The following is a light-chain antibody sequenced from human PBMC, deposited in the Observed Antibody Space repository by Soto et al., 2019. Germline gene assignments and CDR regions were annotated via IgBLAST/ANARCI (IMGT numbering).Light chain of an antibody. CDR1: ESINNW. V-gene: IGKV1-5*03. Sequence: DIQMTQSPSTLSASVGDRVNITCRASESINNWLAWYQQKPGKAPKLLIFEASSLESGVPSRFSGSGSETEFSLTISSLQPDDFATYYSQQDNSYFFTFGPGTKVDIK. CDR2: EAS. CDR3: QQDNSYFFT. J-gene: IGKJ3*01.